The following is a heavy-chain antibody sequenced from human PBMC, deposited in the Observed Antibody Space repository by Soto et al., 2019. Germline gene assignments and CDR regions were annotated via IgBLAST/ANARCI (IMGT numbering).Heavy chain of an antibody. CDR3: ARVYYYDSSGYYYYFDY. CDR2: IIPIFGTA. V-gene: IGHV1-69*01. Sequence: QVQLVQSGAEVKKPGSSVKVSCKASGGTFSSYAISWVRQAPGQGLEWMGGIIPIFGTANYAQKCQGRVTITADESTSIAYMELSSLISEDTAVYYCARVYYYDSSGYYYYFDYWGQGTLVTVSS. D-gene: IGHD3-22*01. CDR1: GGTFSSYA. J-gene: IGHJ4*02.